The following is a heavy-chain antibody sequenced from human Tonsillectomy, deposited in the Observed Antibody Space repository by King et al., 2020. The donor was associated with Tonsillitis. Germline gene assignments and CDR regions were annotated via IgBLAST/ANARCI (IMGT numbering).Heavy chain of an antibody. CDR3: ARSGAGMGNCFDY. D-gene: IGHD1-1*01. CDR2: IIPILGIP. V-gene: IGHV1-69*09. Sequence: QLVQSGAEVKKPGSSVKVSCKASGDTFSSYTISWVRQAPGQGLEWMGWIIPILGIPNYAQKFQGRVTITADKSTSTAYMELSSLRSDDTAVYYCARSGAGMGNCFDYWGQGTLVTVSS. J-gene: IGHJ4*02. CDR1: GDTFSSYT.